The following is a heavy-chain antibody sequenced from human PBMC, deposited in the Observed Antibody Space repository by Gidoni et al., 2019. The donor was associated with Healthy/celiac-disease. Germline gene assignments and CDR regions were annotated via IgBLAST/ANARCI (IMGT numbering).Heavy chain of an antibody. CDR1: GFTFSDYY. CDR2: ISSSSSYT. J-gene: IGHJ4*02. CDR3: ARWGKTLDYDILTGYPEGGDY. Sequence: QVQLVESGGGLVKPGGSLRLSCAASGFTFSDYYMRWIRQAPGKGLEWVSYISSSSSYTNYADSVKGRFTISRDNAKNSLYLQMNSLRAEDTAVYYCARWGKTLDYDILTGYPEGGDYWGQGTLVTVSS. D-gene: IGHD3-9*01. V-gene: IGHV3-11*06.